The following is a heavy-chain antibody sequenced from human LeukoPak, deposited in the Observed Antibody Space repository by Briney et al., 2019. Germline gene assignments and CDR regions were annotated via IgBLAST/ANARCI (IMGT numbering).Heavy chain of an antibody. CDR1: GRSISSSNW. Sequence: SETLSLTCAVSGRSISSSNWWSWVRQPPGKGLEWIGEIYHSGSTNYNPSLKSRVTISVDKSENQFSLKLSSVTAADTAVYDCARREQQLIDYWGQGTLVTVSS. J-gene: IGHJ4*02. CDR3: ARREQQLIDY. D-gene: IGHD6-13*01. CDR2: IYHSGST. V-gene: IGHV4-4*02.